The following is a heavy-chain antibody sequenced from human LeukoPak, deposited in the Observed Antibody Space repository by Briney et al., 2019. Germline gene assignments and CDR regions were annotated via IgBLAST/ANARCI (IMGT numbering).Heavy chain of an antibody. CDR2: ISAYNGNT. D-gene: IGHD3-10*01. J-gene: IGHJ5*02. V-gene: IGHV1-18*01. CDR1: GYTFTSYG. CDR3: ARDSRFPYGSGSYYFFDP. Sequence: ASVKVSCKASGYTFTSYGISWVRQAPGQGLEWMGWISAYNGNTNYAQKLQGRVTMTTDTSTSTAYMELRSLRSDDTAVYYCARDSRFPYGSGSYYFFDPWGQGTLVTVSS.